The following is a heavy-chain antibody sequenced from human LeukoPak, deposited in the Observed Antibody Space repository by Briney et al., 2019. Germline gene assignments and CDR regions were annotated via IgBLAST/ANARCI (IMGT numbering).Heavy chain of an antibody. J-gene: IGHJ4*02. CDR2: ISGDGDST. D-gene: IGHD4/OR15-4a*01. V-gene: IGHV3-43*02. CDR3: AKAEYGGNYKPFDY. CDR1: GFTFDDYA. Sequence: GGSLRLSCAASGFTFDDYAMHWVRQVPGKGLEWVSLISGDGDSTYYIDSVKGRFTISRDNSKNSLYLHMDSLRTEDTALYFCAKAEYGGNYKPFDYWGQGTPVTDSS.